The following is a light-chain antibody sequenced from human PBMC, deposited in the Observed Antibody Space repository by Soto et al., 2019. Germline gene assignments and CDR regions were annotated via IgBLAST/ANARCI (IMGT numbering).Light chain of an antibody. J-gene: IGKJ5*01. CDR2: DTS. CDR1: QSVSSSY. CDR3: QQRNSWPPTFT. Sequence: DIVLTQSPGTLSLSPGERATLSCRASQSVSSSYLAWYQQKPGQAPRLLIYDTSIRATGIPARFSGSGSGTDFTLTISSLEPEDFAVYYCQQRNSWPPTFTFGQGTRLEIK. V-gene: IGKV3D-20*02.